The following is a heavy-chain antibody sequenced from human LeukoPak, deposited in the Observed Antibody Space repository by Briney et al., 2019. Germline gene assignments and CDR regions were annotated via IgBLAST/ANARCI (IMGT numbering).Heavy chain of an antibody. J-gene: IGHJ5*02. CDR1: GYSITNGYY. CDR2: INHSGST. V-gene: IGHV4-34*01. D-gene: IGHD3-10*01. Sequence: SETLSLTCTVSGYSITNGYYWSWIRQPPGKGLEWIGEINHSGSTNYNPSLKSRVTISVDTSKNQFSLKLSSVTAADTAVYYCARRMVRGVRSPYNWFDPWGQGTLVTVSS. CDR3: ARRMVRGVRSPYNWFDP.